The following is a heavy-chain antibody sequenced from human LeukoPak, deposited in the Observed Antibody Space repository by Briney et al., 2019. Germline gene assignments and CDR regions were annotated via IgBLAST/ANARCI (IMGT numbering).Heavy chain of an antibody. CDR2: IYTSGST. CDR3: ARDHVDTAMADYYYYGMDV. Sequence: SETLSLTCTVSGGSISSYYWSWIRQPAGKGLEWIGRIYTSGSTNYNPSLKSRVTMSVDTPKNQFSLKLSSVTAADTAVYYCARDHVDTAMADYYYYGMDVWGQGTTVTVSS. J-gene: IGHJ6*02. V-gene: IGHV4-4*07. CDR1: GGSISSYY. D-gene: IGHD5-18*01.